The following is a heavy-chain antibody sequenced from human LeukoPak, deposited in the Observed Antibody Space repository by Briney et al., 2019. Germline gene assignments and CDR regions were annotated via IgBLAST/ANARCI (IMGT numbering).Heavy chain of an antibody. CDR3: ARDCSSTSCTDDAFDI. CDR1: GYTFTGDY. V-gene: IGHV1-2*06. CDR2: INPNSGGT. J-gene: IGHJ3*02. Sequence: GASVKVSCKXSGYTFTGDYMHWVRQAPGQGLEWMGRINPNSGGTNYSQKFQGRVTMTRDTSISTAYMELSRLRSDDTAVYYCARDCSSTSCTDDAFDIWGQGTMVTVSS. D-gene: IGHD2-2*01.